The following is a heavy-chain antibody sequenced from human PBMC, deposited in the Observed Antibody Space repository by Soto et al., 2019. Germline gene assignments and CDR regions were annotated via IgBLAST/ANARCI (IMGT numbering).Heavy chain of an antibody. J-gene: IGHJ6*02. D-gene: IGHD5-18*01. Sequence: QVTLKESGPVLVKPTEPLTLTCTVSGFSLSNARMGVSWIRQPPGKALEWLAHIFSNDEKSYSTSLKSRLTISKDTSKSQVVLTMTNLGPVDTATPYCARVTPMVYGMDVWGQGTTVTVSS. V-gene: IGHV2-26*01. CDR1: GFSLSNARMG. CDR3: ARVTPMVYGMDV. CDR2: IFSNDEK.